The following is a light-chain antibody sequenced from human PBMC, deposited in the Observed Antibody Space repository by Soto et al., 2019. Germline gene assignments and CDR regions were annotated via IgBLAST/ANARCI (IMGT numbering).Light chain of an antibody. V-gene: IGKV1-39*01. J-gene: IGKJ5*01. CDR1: QDISSY. CDR2: AAS. Sequence: IHRTQSLSSLCASVGDSVTITYRASQDISSYLNWYQQKPGKAPKLLMYAASSLQSGVPSRFSGSGSGTDFTLTISSLQPADFASYYCQQAYNIPYTFGQGTRLEIK. CDR3: QQAYNIPYT.